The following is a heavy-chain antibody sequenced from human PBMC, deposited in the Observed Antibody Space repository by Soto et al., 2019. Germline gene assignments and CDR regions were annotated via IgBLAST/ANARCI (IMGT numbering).Heavy chain of an antibody. D-gene: IGHD3-10*01. CDR2: INAGNGNT. Sequence: GASVQGSFKASGYTFTSYAMHWLRQAPGQRLEWMGWINAGNGNTKYSQKFQGRVTITRDTSASTAYMELSSLRSEDTAVYYCASSGITNYYYGMDVWGQGTTVTVSS. V-gene: IGHV1-3*01. J-gene: IGHJ6*02. CDR3: ASSGITNYYYGMDV. CDR1: GYTFTSYA.